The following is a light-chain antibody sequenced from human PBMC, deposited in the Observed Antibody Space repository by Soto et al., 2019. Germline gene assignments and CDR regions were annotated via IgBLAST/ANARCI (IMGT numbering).Light chain of an antibody. CDR1: QSVGSS. CDR3: EQYNHGPLT. CDR2: GIS. V-gene: IGKV3-15*01. Sequence: MMPSARTMAVSREEVAPVARRASQSVGSSLAWYQQKPGQAPRLLIYGISTRATGLPGRLSCSGFGTELTITIRSMQSEDPEVYNCEQYNHGPLTVGGGTKVDIK. J-gene: IGKJ4*01.